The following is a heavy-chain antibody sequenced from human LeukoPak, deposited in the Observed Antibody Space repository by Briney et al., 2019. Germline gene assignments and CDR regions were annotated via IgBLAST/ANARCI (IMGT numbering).Heavy chain of an antibody. CDR2: IIPIFGTA. CDR1: GGTFSSYA. J-gene: IGHJ4*02. Sequence: ASMKVSCKASGGTFSSYAISWVRQAPGQGLEWMGGIIPIFGTANYAQKFQGRVTITADESTSTAYMELSSLRSEDTAVYYCARAVEATKDSWGQGTLVTVSS. D-gene: IGHD5-24*01. CDR3: ARAVEATKDS. V-gene: IGHV1-69*13.